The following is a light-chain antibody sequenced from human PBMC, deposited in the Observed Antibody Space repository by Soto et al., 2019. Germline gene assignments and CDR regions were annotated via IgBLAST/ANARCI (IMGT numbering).Light chain of an antibody. V-gene: IGKV3D-20*02. CDR3: QPRAALPRYT. J-gene: IGKJ2*01. Sequence: EIVLTQSPCTLSLSTGQRATLSCRASQTVRSSYLAWYQQKPGQAPRLLIYDASDRATGIPARFSGSGSGTDFTLTISILEPEDFAVYYCQPRAALPRYTLGQGS. CDR1: QTVRSSY. CDR2: DAS.